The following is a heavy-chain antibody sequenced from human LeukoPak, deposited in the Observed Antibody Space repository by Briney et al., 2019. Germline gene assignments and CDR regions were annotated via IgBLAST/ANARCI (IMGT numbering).Heavy chain of an antibody. CDR2: ISGSGGST. J-gene: IGHJ4*02. CDR1: GFTFSSYA. V-gene: IGHV3-23*01. Sequence: QAGGSLRLSCAASGFTFSSYAMSWVRQAPGKGLEWVSAISGSGGSTYYADSVKGRFTISRDNSKNTLYLQMNSLRAEDTAVYYCAKDHYDSSGYYYASRVFDYWGQGTLVTVSS. CDR3: AKDHYDSSGYYYASRVFDY. D-gene: IGHD3-22*01.